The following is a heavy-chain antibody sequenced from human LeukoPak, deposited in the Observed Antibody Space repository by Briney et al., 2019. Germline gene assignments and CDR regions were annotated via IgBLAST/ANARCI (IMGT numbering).Heavy chain of an antibody. CDR3: MRDGHRGRYTESDY. CDR1: GFTFRNYW. Sequence: GGSLRLSCAASGFTFRNYWMTWVRQAPGVGLEWVANIKQDGSELYYVDSVKGRFTISRDNAKSSLYLQMNSLRAEDTAVYYCMRDGHRGRYTESDYWGQGTLVTVSS. CDR2: IKQDGSEL. J-gene: IGHJ4*02. D-gene: IGHD1-26*01. V-gene: IGHV3-7*01.